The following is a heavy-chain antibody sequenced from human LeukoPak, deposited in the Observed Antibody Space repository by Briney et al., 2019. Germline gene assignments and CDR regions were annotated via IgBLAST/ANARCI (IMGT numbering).Heavy chain of an antibody. CDR1: GASISAYH. Sequence: SETLSLTCSVSGASISAYHWSWIRQPAGKGLEWIGRIYSSGRTNYIPSLKSRLTMSVGTSKNQFSLKLNSVTAADTAVYYCARDYSYPDYWGQGTLVTVSS. D-gene: IGHD5-18*01. V-gene: IGHV4-4*07. J-gene: IGHJ4*02. CDR3: ARDYSYPDY. CDR2: IYSSGRT.